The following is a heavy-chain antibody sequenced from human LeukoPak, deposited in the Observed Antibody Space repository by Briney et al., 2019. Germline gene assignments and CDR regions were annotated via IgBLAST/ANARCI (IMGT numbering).Heavy chain of an antibody. D-gene: IGHD3-22*01. CDR2: IYYSGST. J-gene: IGHJ5*02. Sequence: MTSETLSLTCTVSGGSISSYYWSWIRQPPGKGLEWIGYIYYSGSTNYNPSLKSRVTISVDTSKSQFSLKLSSVTAADTAVYYCARAPSHYDSSGYYYPSWFDPWGQGILVTVSS. CDR3: ARAPSHYDSSGYYYPSWFDP. CDR1: GGSISSYY. V-gene: IGHV4-59*01.